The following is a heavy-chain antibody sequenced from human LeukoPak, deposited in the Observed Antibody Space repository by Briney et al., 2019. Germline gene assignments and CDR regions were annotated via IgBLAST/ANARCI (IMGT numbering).Heavy chain of an antibody. J-gene: IGHJ4*02. CDR3: ARRIAVAGWYYFDY. V-gene: IGHV3-23*01. D-gene: IGHD6-19*01. CDR2: ITASGDST. CDR1: GFTLSSHA. Sequence: GGSLRLSCAASGFTLSSHAMSWVRQAPGEGLKWVSLITASGDSTYYADSVKGRITISRDNSKNMLFLQMNSLRAEDTAVYYCARRIAVAGWYYFDYWGQGTLVTVSS.